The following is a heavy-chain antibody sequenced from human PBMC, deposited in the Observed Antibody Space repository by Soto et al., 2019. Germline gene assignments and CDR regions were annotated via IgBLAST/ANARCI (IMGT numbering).Heavy chain of an antibody. J-gene: IGHJ5*02. CDR2: IYNSGNT. V-gene: IGHV4-30-2*01. D-gene: IGHD2-21*02. CDR1: GGSISSGFYS. Sequence: SETLSLTCAVSGGSISSGFYSWSWIRQPPGQGLEWIGYIYNSGNTYYNPSLMSRVTISVDRSQNHFSLKLTSVTAADTAVYYCARGSDGVWNWFDPWGQGTQVTVS. CDR3: ARGSDGVWNWFDP.